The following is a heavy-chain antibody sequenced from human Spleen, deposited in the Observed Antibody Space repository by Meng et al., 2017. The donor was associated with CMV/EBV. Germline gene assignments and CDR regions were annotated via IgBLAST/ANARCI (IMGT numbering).Heavy chain of an antibody. CDR2: IGTAGDT. J-gene: IGHJ3*02. D-gene: IGHD2-2*01. V-gene: IGHV3-13*01. CDR3: AREGGDIVVVPAAPDPFASRGAFDI. Sequence: GESLKISCAASGFTFSSYDMHWVRQATGKGLEWVSAIGTAGDTYYPGSVKGRFTISRENAKNSLYLQMNSLRAGDTAVYYCAREGGDIVVVPAAPDPFASRGAFDIWGQGTMVTVSS. CDR1: GFTFSSYD.